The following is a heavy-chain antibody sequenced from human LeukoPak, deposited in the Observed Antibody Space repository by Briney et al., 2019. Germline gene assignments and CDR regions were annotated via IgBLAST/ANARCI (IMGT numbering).Heavy chain of an antibody. V-gene: IGHV4-39*01. Sequence: PSETLSLTCTVSGGSISSSSYYWGWIRQPPGKGLEWIGSIYYSGSTYYNPSLKSRVTISVDTSKNQFSLKLSSVTAADTAVYYCARQIAARQSYYYYYIDVWGKGTTVTVSS. J-gene: IGHJ6*03. CDR3: ARQIAARQSYYYYYIDV. CDR2: IYYSGST. D-gene: IGHD6-6*01. CDR1: GGSISSSSYY.